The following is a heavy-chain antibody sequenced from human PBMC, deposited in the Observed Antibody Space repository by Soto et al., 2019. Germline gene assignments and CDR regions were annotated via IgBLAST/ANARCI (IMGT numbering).Heavy chain of an antibody. CDR3: AMVDNYVKPTRQDV. Sequence: QVQLVQSGDEVRKPGSSVKVSCKASGYIFVNYGIAWVRQAPGQGLEWMGWISPYSGNTHYASKVQGRLTMTTGTSTTTAPWPQASPTSGDTAVYYWAMVDNYVKPTRQDVWGQGITV. D-gene: IGHD3-16*01. CDR2: ISPYSGNT. V-gene: IGHV1-18*01. J-gene: IGHJ6*02. CDR1: GYIFVNYG.